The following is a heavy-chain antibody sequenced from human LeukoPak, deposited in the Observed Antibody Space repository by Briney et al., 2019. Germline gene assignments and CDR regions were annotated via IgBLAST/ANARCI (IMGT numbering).Heavy chain of an antibody. J-gene: IGHJ4*02. V-gene: IGHV3-7*03. D-gene: IGHD3-10*01. CDR1: GFTFSSHW. Sequence: GGSLRLSCAASGFTFSSHWMSWVRQAPGKGLEWVANIKQDGSEKYYVGSVRGRFTISRDNAKNTLYLQMNSLRAEDTAVYYCAKGGDYYGSGSYSDYWGQGTLVTVSS. CDR2: IKQDGSEK. CDR3: AKGGDYYGSGSYSDY.